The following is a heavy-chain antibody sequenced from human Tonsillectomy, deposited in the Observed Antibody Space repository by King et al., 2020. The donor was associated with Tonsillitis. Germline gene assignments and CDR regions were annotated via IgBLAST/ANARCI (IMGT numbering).Heavy chain of an antibody. V-gene: IGHV1-69*01. Sequence: QLVQSGAEVKKPGSSVKVSCKTSGGTFRSFAISWVRQAPGQGLEWMGGIIPIFGPPNYAQKFQGRVTIIADESTSTAYMELSNLRSEDTAVYYCARGPDTSLDYGDYDYWGQGTLVTVSS. CDR1: GGTFRSFA. CDR2: IIPIFGPP. CDR3: ARGPDTSLDYGDYDY. D-gene: IGHD4-17*01. J-gene: IGHJ4*02.